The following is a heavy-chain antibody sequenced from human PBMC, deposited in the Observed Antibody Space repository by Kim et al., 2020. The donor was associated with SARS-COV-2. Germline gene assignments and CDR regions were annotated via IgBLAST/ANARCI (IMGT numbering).Heavy chain of an antibody. CDR2: ITPLFGGSA. D-gene: IGHD3-10*02. J-gene: IGHJ6*01. CDR1: GDSFNNFA. CDR3: ARATAVPTAYYYFDLDV. V-gene: IGHV1-69*13. Sequence: SVKVSCKSSGDSFNNFAFTWVRQTPGRGLEWVGGITPLFGGSADYAQKFQDRLTITADASTSTVYMGLSSLTSTDTAIYYCARATAVPTAYYYFDLDVW.